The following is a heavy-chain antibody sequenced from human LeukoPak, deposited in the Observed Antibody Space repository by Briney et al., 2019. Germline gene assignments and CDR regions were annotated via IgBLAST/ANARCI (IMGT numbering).Heavy chain of an antibody. CDR1: GFTFSSYA. J-gene: IGHJ6*02. V-gene: IGHV3-30-3*01. CDR2: ISYDGSNK. Sequence: PGRSLRLSCAASGFTFSSYAMHWVRQAPGKGLEWVAVISYDGSNKYYADSVKGRFTISRDNSKNTLYLQMNSLRAEDTAVYYCARGRNQLLLYYYGVDVWGQGTAVTVSS. CDR3: ARGRNQLLLYYYGVDV. D-gene: IGHD2-2*01.